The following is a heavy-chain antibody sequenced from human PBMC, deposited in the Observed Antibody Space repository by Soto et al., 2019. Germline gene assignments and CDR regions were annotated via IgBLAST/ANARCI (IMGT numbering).Heavy chain of an antibody. V-gene: IGHV4-34*01. CDR1: GGSFSGYY. CDR2: INHSGST. Sequence: SETLSLTCAVYGGSFSGYYWTWIRQPPGTGLEWIGEINHSGSTNYNPSLKSRVTISVDTSKNQYSLKLSSVTAADTAVYFCARDWDSSSWLPQYYFDYWGQGTLVTVSS. J-gene: IGHJ4*02. D-gene: IGHD6-13*01. CDR3: ARDWDSSSWLPQYYFDY.